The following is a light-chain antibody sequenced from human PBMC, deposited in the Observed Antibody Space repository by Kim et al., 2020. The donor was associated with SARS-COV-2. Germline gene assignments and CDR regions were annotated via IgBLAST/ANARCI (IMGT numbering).Light chain of an antibody. CDR1: NIGSKS. Sequence: SYELTQPPSVSVAPGKTASITCGGNNIGSKSVHWYQQKPGQAPVLVIYYDSDRPSGIPERFSGSNSGNTATLTISRVEAGDEADYYCQAWDSSSDHPVFG. V-gene: IGLV3-21*04. CDR3: QAWDSSSDHPV. J-gene: IGLJ1*01. CDR2: YDS.